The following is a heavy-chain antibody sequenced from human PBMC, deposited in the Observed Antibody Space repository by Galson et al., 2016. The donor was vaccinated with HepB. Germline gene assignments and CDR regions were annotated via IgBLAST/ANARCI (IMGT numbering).Heavy chain of an antibody. D-gene: IGHD6-19*01. CDR2: VSAYNGEI. CDR3: VTDTAVAGHPKGSDY. V-gene: IGHV1-18*01. CDR1: GGIGGSFSASA. Sequence: SVKVSCKASGGIGGSFSASAINWVRQAPGQGLQWMAWVSAYNGEIYYARKFQDRVTVTTDPSTTTAYMDLRSLSPDDTAVYYCVTDTAVAGHPKGSDYWGQGTLVTVSS. J-gene: IGHJ4*02.